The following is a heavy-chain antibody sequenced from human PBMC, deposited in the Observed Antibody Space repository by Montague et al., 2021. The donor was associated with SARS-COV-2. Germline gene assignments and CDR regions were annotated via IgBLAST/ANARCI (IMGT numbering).Heavy chain of an antibody. CDR1: GGSISSSSYY. CDR3: ARLNFRITIFGVVRSRVFDY. CDR2: IYYSGST. Sequence: SETLSLTCTVSGGSISSSSYYWGWIRQPPGKGLEWIGSIYYSGSTYYNPSLKSRVTISVDTSKNQFSLKLGSVTAADTAVYYCARLNFRITIFGVVRSRVFDYWGQGTLVTVSS. J-gene: IGHJ4*02. D-gene: IGHD3-3*01. V-gene: IGHV4-39*01.